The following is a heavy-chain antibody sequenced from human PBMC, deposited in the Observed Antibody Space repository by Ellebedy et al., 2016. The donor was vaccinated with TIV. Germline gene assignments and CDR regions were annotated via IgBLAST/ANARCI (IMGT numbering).Heavy chain of an antibody. CDR3: AKEAYDILTGSQMHGMDV. CDR1: GFTFSSYG. D-gene: IGHD3-9*01. J-gene: IGHJ6*02. V-gene: IGHV3-30*02. Sequence: GESLKISCAASGFTFSSYGMHWVRQAPGKGLEWVAFISYDGREKFYADSVNGRFTISRGNSESRMHVQMNSRRPEDTAVYYCAKEAYDILTGSQMHGMDVWGQGTTVTVSS. CDR2: ISYDGREK.